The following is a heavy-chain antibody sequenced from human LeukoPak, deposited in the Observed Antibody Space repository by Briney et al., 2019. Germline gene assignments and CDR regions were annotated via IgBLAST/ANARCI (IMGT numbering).Heavy chain of an antibody. V-gene: IGHV4-34*01. J-gene: IGHJ4*02. CDR1: GVSFSGSF. CDR2: ISHTGRT. Sequence: SETLSLTCAVSGVSFSGSFWSWIRQPPGKGPEWVGEISHTGRTSYNPSLGSRVTISLDTSSNQFFLRLTFVTAADTALYYCTKTSPGVPLDFWGQGAMVTVSS. D-gene: IGHD7-27*01. CDR3: TKTSPGVPLDF.